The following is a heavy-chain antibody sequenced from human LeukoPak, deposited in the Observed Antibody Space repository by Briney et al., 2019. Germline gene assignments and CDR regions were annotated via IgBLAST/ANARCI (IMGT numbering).Heavy chain of an antibody. V-gene: IGHV3-48*03. Sequence: GGSLRLSCAASGVTFSSYEMNWVRQAPGKGLEWVSYISTTGNTIYYADSVKGRFTISRDNAKKSLYLQSNSLRAEETAVYYCARIGSYPYYFDYWGQGALVTVSS. CDR3: ARIGSYPYYFDY. D-gene: IGHD1-26*01. CDR2: ISTTGNTI. CDR1: GVTFSSYE. J-gene: IGHJ4*02.